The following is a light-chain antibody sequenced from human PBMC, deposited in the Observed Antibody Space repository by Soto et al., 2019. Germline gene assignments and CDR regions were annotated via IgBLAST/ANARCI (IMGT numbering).Light chain of an antibody. Sequence: IVSTQSPASLSFSAGERATVSFRAIQSVPRHLAWYQQRPVLPPRLLIYDASSRATGIPDRLSGSGSGTDFTLTISRLEPEDFAVYYCQQYGSSPRVTFGQGTRLENK. J-gene: IGKJ5*01. CDR3: QQYGSSPRVT. V-gene: IGKV3D-20*01. CDR1: QSVPRH. CDR2: DAS.